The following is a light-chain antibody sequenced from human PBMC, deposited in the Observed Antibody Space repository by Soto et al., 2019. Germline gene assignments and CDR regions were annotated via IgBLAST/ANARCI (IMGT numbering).Light chain of an antibody. Sequence: QSALTQPRSVSGSPGQSVTISCNGTSNDIGTYNFVSWYQQYPGKAPKLVIFDVTKRPSGVPDRFSGSKSGNTASLTISGLQAEDEADFYCCSYAGSYIYVFGTGTKLIVL. J-gene: IGLJ1*01. CDR1: SNDIGTYNF. CDR3: CSYAGSYIYV. V-gene: IGLV2-11*01. CDR2: DVT.